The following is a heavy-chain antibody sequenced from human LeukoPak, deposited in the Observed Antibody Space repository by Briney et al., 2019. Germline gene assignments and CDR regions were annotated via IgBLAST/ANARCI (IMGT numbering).Heavy chain of an antibody. J-gene: IGHJ4*02. CDR1: GFTFSSYN. D-gene: IGHD1-26*01. CDR3: ARASSGSYSPSDFDY. CDR2: ISSSSSYI. Sequence: GGSLRLSCAASGFTFSSYNMNWVRQAPGKGLEWVSFISSSSSYIYYADSVKGRFTISRDNAKNSLYLQMNSLRAEDTAVYYCARASSGSYSPSDFDYWGQGTLVTVSS. V-gene: IGHV3-21*01.